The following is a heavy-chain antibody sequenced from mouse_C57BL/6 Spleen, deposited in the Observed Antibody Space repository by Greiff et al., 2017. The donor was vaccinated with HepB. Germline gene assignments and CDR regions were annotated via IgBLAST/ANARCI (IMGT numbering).Heavy chain of an antibody. J-gene: IGHJ1*03. CDR2: IDPSDSET. V-gene: IGHV1-52*01. CDR3: ARRIYYGNYDWYFDV. CDR1: GYTFTSYW. D-gene: IGHD2-1*01. Sequence: VQLQQPGAELVRPGSSVKLSCKASGYTFTSYWMHWVKQRPIQGLEWIGNIDPSDSETHYNQKFKDKATLTVDKSSSTAYMQLSSLTSEDSAVYYCARRIYYGNYDWYFDVWGTGTTVTVSS.